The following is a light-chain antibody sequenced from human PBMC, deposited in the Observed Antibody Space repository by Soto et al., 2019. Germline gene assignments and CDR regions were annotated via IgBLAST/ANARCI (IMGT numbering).Light chain of an antibody. CDR3: QQRSNWPPLT. J-gene: IGKJ4*01. Sequence: EIVLTQSPATLSLSPGERATLSCRASQSLSSYLAWYQQKPGQAPSLLIYDASNRATGIPARFSGSGSGTDFTLTISSLEPEDFAVYYCQQRSNWPPLTFCGGTKVEIK. V-gene: IGKV3-11*01. CDR1: QSLSSY. CDR2: DAS.